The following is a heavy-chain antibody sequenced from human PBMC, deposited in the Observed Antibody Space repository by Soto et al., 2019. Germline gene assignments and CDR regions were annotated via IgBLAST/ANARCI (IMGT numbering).Heavy chain of an antibody. Sequence: QVQLVESGGGVVQPGRSLRLSCAASGFTFSSYGMHWVRQAPGKGLEWVAVISYDGSNKYYADSVKGRFTISRDNSKNTLYLQMNSLRAEDTAVYYCAKDLRYDYYYYGMDVWGQGTTVTVSS. CDR2: ISYDGSNK. J-gene: IGHJ6*02. V-gene: IGHV3-30*18. CDR3: AKDLRYDYYYYGMDV. D-gene: IGHD1-1*01. CDR1: GFTFSSYG.